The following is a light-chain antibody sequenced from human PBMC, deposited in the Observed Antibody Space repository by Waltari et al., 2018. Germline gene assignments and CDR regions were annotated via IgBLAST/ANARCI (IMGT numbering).Light chain of an antibody. J-gene: IGKJ1*01. CDR1: QSVSNNY. Sequence: VLTQSPGTLSLSPGEKATLSCRASQSVSNNYLLWYQQKPGQAPRVLIYGTSNRATGIPDRFRGSGSGTDFTLTISRLEPEDFAVYYCQQFVSSPRTFGQGTKVEFK. CDR2: GTS. CDR3: QQFVSSPRT. V-gene: IGKV3-20*01.